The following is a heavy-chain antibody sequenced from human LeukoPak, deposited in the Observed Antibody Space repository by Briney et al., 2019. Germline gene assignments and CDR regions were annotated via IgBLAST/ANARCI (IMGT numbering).Heavy chain of an antibody. Sequence: PSETLSLTCTVSGGSINNYYWSWIRQPAGKGLEWIGRIYTRGSTNYNPSLKSRVTMSVDTSKNQFSLKLSSVTAADTAVYYCARGRYCSADICPGGDAFDIGGKGTMVSVSS. CDR1: GGSINNYY. D-gene: IGHD2-15*01. J-gene: IGHJ3*02. V-gene: IGHV4-4*07. CDR3: ARGRYCSADICPGGDAFDI. CDR2: IYTRGST.